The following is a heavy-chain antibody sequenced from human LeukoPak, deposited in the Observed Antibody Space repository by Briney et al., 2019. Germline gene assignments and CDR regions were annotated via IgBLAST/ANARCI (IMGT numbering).Heavy chain of an antibody. CDR2: INHSGST. Sequence: SETLSLTCAVYGGSFSGYYWSWIRQPPGKGLEWIGEINHSGSTNYNPSLKSRVTISVDTSKNQFSLKLSSVTAADTAVYYCARTRGRHILYYYYYYMDVWGKGTTVTVSS. CDR1: GGSFSGYY. V-gene: IGHV4-34*01. CDR3: ARTRGRHILYYYYYYMDV. D-gene: IGHD5-12*01. J-gene: IGHJ6*03.